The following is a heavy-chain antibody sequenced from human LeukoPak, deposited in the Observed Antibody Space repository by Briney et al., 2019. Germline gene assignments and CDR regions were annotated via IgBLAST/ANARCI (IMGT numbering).Heavy chain of an antibody. Sequence: ASVKVSCKASGYTFTGYHIHWVRQAPGQGLKWMGWINPSSGATNYAQKFQGRVTMTRDTSISTAYMELSRLRSDDTAVYYCARADKWNSDNWGQGTLVTVSS. V-gene: IGHV1-2*02. CDR3: ARADKWNSDN. CDR2: INPSSGAT. J-gene: IGHJ4*02. CDR1: GYTFTGYH. D-gene: IGHD1-20*01.